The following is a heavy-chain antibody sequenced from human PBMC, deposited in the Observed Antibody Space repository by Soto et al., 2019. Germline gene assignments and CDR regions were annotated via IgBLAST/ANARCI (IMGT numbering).Heavy chain of an antibody. J-gene: IGHJ4*02. V-gene: IGHV3-23*01. D-gene: IGHD3-9*01. Sequence: PGGSLRLSCAASGFTFSSYAMSWVRRAPGKGLEWVSAISGSGGSTYYADPVKGRFTISRDNSKNTLYLQMNSLRAEDTAVYYCAKLYGGGPDIGFDYWGQGTLVTVSS. CDR3: AKLYGGGPDIGFDY. CDR2: ISGSGGST. CDR1: GFTFSSYA.